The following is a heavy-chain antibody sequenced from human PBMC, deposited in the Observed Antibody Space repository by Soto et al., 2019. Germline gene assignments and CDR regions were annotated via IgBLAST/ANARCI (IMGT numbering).Heavy chain of an antibody. Sequence: PGGSLRLSCAASGFTFSSYWMSWVRQAPGKGLEWVANIKQDGSEKYYVDSVKGRFTISRDNAKNSLYLQMNSLRAEDTAVYYCARDQLGSGYYYYYYGMDVWGQGTTVTVSS. CDR3: ARDQLGSGYYYYYYGMDV. CDR2: IKQDGSEK. CDR1: GFTFSSYW. D-gene: IGHD3-22*01. J-gene: IGHJ6*02. V-gene: IGHV3-7*01.